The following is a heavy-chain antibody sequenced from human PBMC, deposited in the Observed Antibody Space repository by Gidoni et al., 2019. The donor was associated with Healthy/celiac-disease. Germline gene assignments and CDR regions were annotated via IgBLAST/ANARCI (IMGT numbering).Heavy chain of an antibody. Sequence: EVQLVESGGGLVQPGRSLRLSCAASGFTFDDYAMHWVRQAPGKGLEWVSGISWNSGSIGYADSVKGRFTISRDNAKNSLYLQMNSLRAEDTALYYCAKDIWGSYRYGGYSDYWGQGTLVTVSS. D-gene: IGHD3-16*02. CDR3: AKDIWGSYRYGGYSDY. CDR2: ISWNSGSI. J-gene: IGHJ4*02. V-gene: IGHV3-9*01. CDR1: GFTFDDYA.